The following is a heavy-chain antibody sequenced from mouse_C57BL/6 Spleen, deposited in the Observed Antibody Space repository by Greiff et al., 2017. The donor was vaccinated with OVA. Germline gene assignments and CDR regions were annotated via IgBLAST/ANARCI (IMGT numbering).Heavy chain of an antibody. Sequence: EVMLVESGPGLAKPSQTLSLTCSVTGYSITSDYWNWIRKFPGNKLEYMGYISYSGSTYYNPSLKSRISITRDSSKNQYYLQLNSVTTEDTATYYCARSRGSSYVYVDGWGTGTTVTVSS. V-gene: IGHV3-8*01. CDR2: ISYSGST. CDR3: ARSRGSSYVYVDG. J-gene: IGHJ1*03. D-gene: IGHD1-1*01. CDR1: GYSITSDY.